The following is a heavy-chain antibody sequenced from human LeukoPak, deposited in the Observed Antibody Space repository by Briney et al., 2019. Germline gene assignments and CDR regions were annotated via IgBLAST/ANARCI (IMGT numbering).Heavy chain of an antibody. CDR3: ARFSQYYDSPTHYLDY. Sequence: NPSETLSLTCTVSGGSINNYYWSWVRQPPGAGLEWLAYIYYTGSTNYNPSLKPRLTISVDTSKNQFSLRPNSVTAADTAVYYRARFSQYYDSPTHYLDYWGQGILVTVSS. D-gene: IGHD2/OR15-2a*01. CDR2: IYYTGST. V-gene: IGHV4-59*08. CDR1: GGSINNYY. J-gene: IGHJ4*02.